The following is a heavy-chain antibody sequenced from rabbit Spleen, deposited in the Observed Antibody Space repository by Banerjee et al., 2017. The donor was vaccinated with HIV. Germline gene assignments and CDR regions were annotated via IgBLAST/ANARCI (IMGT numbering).Heavy chain of an antibody. D-gene: IGHD4-1*01. J-gene: IGHJ4*01. CDR1: GFSFSYSDY. CDR3: ARVSETSGWGEDL. Sequence: QSLEESGGDLVKPGASLTLTCTASGFSFSYSDYMCWVRQPPGKGPEWIACIGAGISYTIYYATWAKGRFTISKTSSTMVTLQMTSLTVADTATYFCARVSETSGWGEDLWGQGTLVTVS. CDR2: IGAGISYTI. V-gene: IGHV1S40*01.